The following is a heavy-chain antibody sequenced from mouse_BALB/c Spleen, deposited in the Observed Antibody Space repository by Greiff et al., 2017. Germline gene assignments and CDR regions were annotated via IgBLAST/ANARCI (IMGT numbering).Heavy chain of an antibody. CDR3: ARVGYYGSNFDY. D-gene: IGHD1-1*01. CDR1: GYSITSDYA. J-gene: IGHJ2*01. CDR2: ISYSGST. Sequence: EVQLQQSGPGLVKPSQSLSLTCTVTGYSITSDYAWNWIRQFPGNKLEWMGYISYSGSTSYNPSLKSRISITRDTSKNQFFLQLNSVTTEDTATYYCARVGYYGSNFDYWGQGTTLTVSS. V-gene: IGHV3-2*02.